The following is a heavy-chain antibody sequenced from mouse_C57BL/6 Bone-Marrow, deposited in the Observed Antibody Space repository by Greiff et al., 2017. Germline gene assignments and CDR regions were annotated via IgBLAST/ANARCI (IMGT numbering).Heavy chain of an antibody. Sequence: EVKLMESGGGLVKPGGSLKLSCAASGFTFSSYAMSWVRQTPEKRLEWVATISDGGSYTYYPDNVKGRFTISRDNAKNNLYLQMSHLKSEDTAMYYGARDRLLRYLYAMDYWGQGTSVTVSS. CDR1: GFTFSSYA. CDR3: ARDRLLRYLYAMDY. D-gene: IGHD1-1*01. CDR2: ISDGGSYT. J-gene: IGHJ4*01. V-gene: IGHV5-4*01.